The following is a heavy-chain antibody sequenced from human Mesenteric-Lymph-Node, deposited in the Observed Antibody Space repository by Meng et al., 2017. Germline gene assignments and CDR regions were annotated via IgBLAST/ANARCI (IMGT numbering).Heavy chain of an antibody. J-gene: IGHJ6*02. Sequence: ASVKVSCKASGYTFTSYDINWVRQATGQGLEWMGWMNPNSGNTGYAQKFQGRVTMTRNTSISTAYMELSSLRSEDTAVYYCAQILIAAAGHYGMDVWGQGTTVTVSS. D-gene: IGHD6-13*01. CDR1: GYTFTSYD. CDR2: MNPNSGNT. V-gene: IGHV1-8*01. CDR3: AQILIAAAGHYGMDV.